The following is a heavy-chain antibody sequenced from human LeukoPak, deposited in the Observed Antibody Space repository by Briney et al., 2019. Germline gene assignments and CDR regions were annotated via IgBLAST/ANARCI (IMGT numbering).Heavy chain of an antibody. Sequence: GGSLRLSCAPSGFTFSSYGMHWVRQAPGKGLEWVAVISYDGSNKYYADSVKGRFTISRDNSKNTLYLQMNSLRAEDTAVYYCAKDRGPIVVVPAALDYWGQGTLVTVSS. J-gene: IGHJ4*02. V-gene: IGHV3-30*18. CDR3: AKDRGPIVVVPAALDY. CDR1: GFTFSSYG. D-gene: IGHD2-2*01. CDR2: ISYDGSNK.